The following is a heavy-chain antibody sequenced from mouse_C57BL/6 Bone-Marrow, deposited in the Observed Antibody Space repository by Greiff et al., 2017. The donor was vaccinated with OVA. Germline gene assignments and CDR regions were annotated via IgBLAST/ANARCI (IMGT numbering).Heavy chain of an antibody. CDR3: ARAPDEEYGYWYVDV. D-gene: IGHD5-1*01. V-gene: IGHV1-7*01. CDR1: GYTFTSYW. Sequence: VQLQQSGAELAKPGASVKLSCKASGYTFTSYWMHWVKQRPGQGLEWIGYINPSSGYPKYNQKFKDKATLTADKSSRTAYMQLSSLTYEDSAGYDCARAPDEEYGYWYVDVWGTGTTVTVSS. CDR2: INPSSGYP. J-gene: IGHJ1*03.